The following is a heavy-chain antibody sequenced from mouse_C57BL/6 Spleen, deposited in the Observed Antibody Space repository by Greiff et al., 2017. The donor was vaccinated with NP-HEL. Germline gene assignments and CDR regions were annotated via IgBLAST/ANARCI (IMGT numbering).Heavy chain of an antibody. CDR3: ARSRGDDYAMDY. CDR1: GYTFTSYW. Sequence: QVQLKQPGAELVKPGASVKLSCKASGYTFTSYWMHWVKQRPGQGLEWIGMIHPNSGSTNYNEKFKSKATLTVDKSSSTAYMQLSSLTSEDSAVYYCARSRGDDYAMDYWGQGTSVTVSS. D-gene: IGHD3-3*01. CDR2: IHPNSGST. V-gene: IGHV1-64*01. J-gene: IGHJ4*01.